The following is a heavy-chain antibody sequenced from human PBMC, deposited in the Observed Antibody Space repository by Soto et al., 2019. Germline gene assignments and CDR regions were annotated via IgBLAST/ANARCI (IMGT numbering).Heavy chain of an antibody. CDR1: GFSFSDYP. D-gene: IGHD3-9*01. V-gene: IGHV3-48*02. CDR3: ARDHDWAFDY. CDR2: IRDSGSVT. J-gene: IGHJ4*02. Sequence: LRLSCTASGFSFSDYPMNWVRQAPGMGPEWVSNIRDSGSVTYYSDSVKGRFTISRDNARNSLYLQMNSLRDEDTAVYYCARDHDWAFDYWGQGAPVTVSS.